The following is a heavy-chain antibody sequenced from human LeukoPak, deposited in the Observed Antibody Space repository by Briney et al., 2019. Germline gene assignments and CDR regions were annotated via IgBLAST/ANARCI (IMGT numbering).Heavy chain of an antibody. Sequence: PSETLSLTCAVSGYSITSGYNWGWVRQPPEKGLESIGRIYHSGSAYYNPSLRSRVTMSVDTSKNQFSLKLSSVTAADTAVYYCARHVLGYYDSSGYFQHWGQGTLVTVSS. CDR1: GYSITSGYN. J-gene: IGHJ1*01. V-gene: IGHV4-38-2*01. CDR2: IYHSGSA. CDR3: ARHVLGYYDSSGYFQH. D-gene: IGHD3-22*01.